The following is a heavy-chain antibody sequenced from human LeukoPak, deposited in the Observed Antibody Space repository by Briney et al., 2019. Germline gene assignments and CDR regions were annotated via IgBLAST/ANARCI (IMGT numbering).Heavy chain of an antibody. Sequence: SEALSLTCTVPGGSISSYYWSSIRQTSGKGLERIEHIYYSGSTNYNPSLKSRVTMAVDTAKNQFSLKLRYVTAADTAVHYDARHDYYYDGMDVWGQGSTVTVPS. V-gene: IGHV4-59*08. CDR3: ARHDYYYDGMDV. J-gene: IGHJ6*02. CDR1: GGSISSYY. CDR2: IYYSGST.